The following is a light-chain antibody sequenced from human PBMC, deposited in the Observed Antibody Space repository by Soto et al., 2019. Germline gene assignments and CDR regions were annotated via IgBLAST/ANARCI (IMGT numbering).Light chain of an antibody. CDR3: QQSHSTPLT. V-gene: IGKV1-39*01. J-gene: IGKJ4*01. CDR1: QDINIY. Sequence: DIQMTQSPSSLPASVGDRVTITCRASQDINIYLNWYQQRPGKAPNLLIYTASSLQSGVPSRFSGSGSGTDFSLTITSLQPEDFATYFCQQSHSTPLTFGGGTKVDIK. CDR2: TAS.